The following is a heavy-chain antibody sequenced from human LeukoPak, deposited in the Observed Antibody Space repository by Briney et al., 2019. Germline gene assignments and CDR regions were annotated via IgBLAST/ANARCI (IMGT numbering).Heavy chain of an antibody. D-gene: IGHD3-3*02. V-gene: IGHV3-23*01. Sequence: GGSLRLSCAASGFSFRSYAMSWVRQAPGKGLEWVSAISGSGTNTYYADSVKGRFTISRDNSKNTLDLQMNSLRAEDTAVYYCAKANGAIFGVAGYFDYWGQGTLVTVSS. J-gene: IGHJ4*02. CDR1: GFSFRSYA. CDR2: ISGSGTNT. CDR3: AKANGAIFGVAGYFDY.